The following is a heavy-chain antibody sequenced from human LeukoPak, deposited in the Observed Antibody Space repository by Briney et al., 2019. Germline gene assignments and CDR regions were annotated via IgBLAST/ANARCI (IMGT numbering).Heavy chain of an antibody. CDR3: ARRPAARLTFDY. CDR1: GGSINNYF. D-gene: IGHD2-2*01. J-gene: IGHJ4*02. Sequence: SETLSLTCSVSGGSINNYFWSWIRQPPGKGLEWIGYIYNSGSTNYNPSLKSRVTMSLDTSKNQSSLKLSSVTAADTAMYYCARRPAARLTFDYWGQGTLVTVSS. CDR2: IYNSGST. V-gene: IGHV4-59*01.